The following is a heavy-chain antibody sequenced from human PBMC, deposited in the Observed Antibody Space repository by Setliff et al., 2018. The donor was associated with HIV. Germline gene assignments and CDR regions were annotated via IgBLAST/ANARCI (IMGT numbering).Heavy chain of an antibody. J-gene: IGHJ4*02. Sequence: TSETLSLTCAVYGGSLNDYYWSWIRQPPGKGLEWIGEINHNKSSDYNPSLKSRVTMSVDTSKNQFFLNLTSVTAADTAVYYCARGVPLLPPRNWGRGALVTVSS. CDR2: INHNKSS. CDR1: GGSLNDYY. V-gene: IGHV4-34*01. CDR3: ARGVPLLPPRN. D-gene: IGHD1-26*01.